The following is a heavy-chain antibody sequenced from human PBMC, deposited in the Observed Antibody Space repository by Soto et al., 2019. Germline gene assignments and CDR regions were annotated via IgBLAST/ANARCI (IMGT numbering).Heavy chain of an antibody. CDR2: IIPIFGTA. Sequence: SVKVSCKASGGTFSSYAISWVRQAPGQGLEGMGGIIPIFGTANYAQKFQGRVTITADKSTSTAYMELSSLRSEDTAVYYCASASLGTYYYDSSGLSIGAFDIWGQGTLVTVSS. V-gene: IGHV1-69*06. CDR1: GGTFSSYA. J-gene: IGHJ3*02. CDR3: ASASLGTYYYDSSGLSIGAFDI. D-gene: IGHD3-22*01.